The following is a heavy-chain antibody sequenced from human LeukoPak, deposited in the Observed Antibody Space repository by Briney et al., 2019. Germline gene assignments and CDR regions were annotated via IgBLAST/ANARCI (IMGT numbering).Heavy chain of an antibody. CDR1: GYTFTSYD. D-gene: IGHD5-12*01. V-gene: IGHV1-8*01. Sequence: ASVKVSCKASGYTFTSYDINWVRQATGQGLEWMGWMNPNSGNTGYAQKFQGRVTMTRNTSISTAYMELSSLRSEDTAVYYCARGGGYSGYDYILEAYYYGMDVWGQGTTVTVSS. CDR2: MNPNSGNT. J-gene: IGHJ6*02. CDR3: ARGGGYSGYDYILEAYYYGMDV.